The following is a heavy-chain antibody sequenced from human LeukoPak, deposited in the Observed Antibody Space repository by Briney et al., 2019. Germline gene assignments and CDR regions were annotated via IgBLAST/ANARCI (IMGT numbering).Heavy chain of an antibody. CDR1: GYTLTELS. D-gene: IGHD1-1*01. Sequence: ASVKVSCKVSGYTLTELSMHWVRQAPGKGLEWMGGFDPEDGETIYAQKFQGRVTMTEDTSTDTAYMELSSLRSEDTAAYYCATGAHRDDEYFQHWGQGTLVTVSS. V-gene: IGHV1-24*01. CDR3: ATGAHRDDEYFQH. J-gene: IGHJ1*01. CDR2: FDPEDGET.